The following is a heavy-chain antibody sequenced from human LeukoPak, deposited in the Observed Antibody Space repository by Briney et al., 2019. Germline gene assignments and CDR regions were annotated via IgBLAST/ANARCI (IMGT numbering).Heavy chain of an antibody. CDR3: ARQSKYAAAAPDY. CDR1: GDSISTSSYY. D-gene: IGHD6-13*01. Sequence: SETLSLTCTVSGDSISTSSYYWGWIRQPPGKGLEWIGSVFFSGNTYYEPSLKSRVTISVDTSKNQFSLKLSSVTAADTAVYYCARQSKYAAAAPDYWGQGTLVTVSS. J-gene: IGHJ4*02. CDR2: VFFSGNT. V-gene: IGHV4-39*01.